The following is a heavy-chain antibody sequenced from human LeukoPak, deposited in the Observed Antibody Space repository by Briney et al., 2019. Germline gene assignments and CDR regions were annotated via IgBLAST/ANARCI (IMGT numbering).Heavy chain of an antibody. CDR1: GFTFSSYG. CDR2: IWYDGSNK. Sequence: GGSLRLSCAASGFTFSSYGMHWVRQAPGKGLEWVAVIWYDGSNKYYADSVKGRFTISRDNSKNTLYLQMNSLRAEDTAVYYCARDRSYGGLHNWFDPWGQGTLVTVSS. D-gene: IGHD4-23*01. J-gene: IGHJ5*02. V-gene: IGHV3-33*01. CDR3: ARDRSYGGLHNWFDP.